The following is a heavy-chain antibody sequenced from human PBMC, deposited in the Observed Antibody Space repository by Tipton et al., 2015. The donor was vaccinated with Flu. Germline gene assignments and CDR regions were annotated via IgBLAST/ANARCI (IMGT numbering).Heavy chain of an antibody. CDR3: GRGLKKNRGGGGNYELFDY. CDR2: MNPNSGNT. J-gene: IGHJ4*02. Sequence: QMQLVQSGAEVKKPGASVKVSCKASGYTFTSYDINWVRQATGQGLEWMGWMNPNSGNTGYAQKFQGRVTMTRNISISTAYLERSSLRSEDRAVFYWGRGLKKNRGGGGNYELFDYWGQGTLVTVSS. CDR1: GYTFTSYD. V-gene: IGHV1-8*01. D-gene: IGHD1-7*01.